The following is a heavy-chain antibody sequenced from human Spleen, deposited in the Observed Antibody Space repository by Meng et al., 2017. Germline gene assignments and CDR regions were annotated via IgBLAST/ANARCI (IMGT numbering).Heavy chain of an antibody. Sequence: GGSLRLSCTASDFTFSGSDVHWVRQASGKGLEWVGRIRSKRDTYATAYAASVKGRFTISRDDSKNTAYLQMNSLETEDTALYYCTVYITGHMWGRGTMVTVSS. D-gene: IGHD6-19*01. V-gene: IGHV3-73*01. CDR3: TVYITGHM. CDR1: DFTFSGSD. CDR2: IRSKRDTYAT. J-gene: IGHJ3*02.